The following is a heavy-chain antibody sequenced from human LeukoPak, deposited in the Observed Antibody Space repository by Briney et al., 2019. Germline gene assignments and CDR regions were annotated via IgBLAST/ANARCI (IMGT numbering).Heavy chain of an antibody. Sequence: SETLSLTYAVYGGSFSGYYWSWIRQPPGKGLEWIGEINHSGSTNYNPSLKSRVTISVDTSKNQFSLKLSSVTAADTAVCYCARGLNGYSSPRDYWGQGTLVTVSS. D-gene: IGHD6-19*01. J-gene: IGHJ4*02. CDR3: ARGLNGYSSPRDY. V-gene: IGHV4-34*01. CDR2: INHSGST. CDR1: GGSFSGYY.